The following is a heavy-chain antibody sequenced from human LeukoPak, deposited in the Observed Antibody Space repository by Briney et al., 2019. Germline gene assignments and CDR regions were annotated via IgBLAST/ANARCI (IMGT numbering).Heavy chain of an antibody. CDR2: IYYSGST. CDR1: GGSISSYY. J-gene: IGHJ6*02. V-gene: IGHV4-59*01. Sequence: SETLSLTCTVSGGSISSYYWSWIRQPPGKGLEWIGYIYYSGSTNYNPSLKSRVTISVDTSKNQFSLKLSSVTAADTAVYYCARGPTFYDYVWGSYSYYYGMDVWGQGTTVTVSS. CDR3: ARGPTFYDYVWGSYSYYYGMDV. D-gene: IGHD3-16*02.